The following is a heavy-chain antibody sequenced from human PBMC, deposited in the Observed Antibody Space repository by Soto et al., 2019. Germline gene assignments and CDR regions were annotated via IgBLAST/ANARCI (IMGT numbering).Heavy chain of an antibody. J-gene: IGHJ6*02. D-gene: IGHD6-13*01. CDR3: ARPYSNRWSIYYGMDV. Sequence: DVQLVESGGGLVQPGGSLRLSCAGSGSTLGTYSMNWVRQAPGKGLEWISYISSSSSIIYYADSVKGRFTISRDNAKSSLYLQMNNLRDEDTAVYYCARPYSNRWSIYYGMDVWGQGTTVIVSS. CDR2: ISSSSSII. CDR1: GSTLGTYS. V-gene: IGHV3-48*02.